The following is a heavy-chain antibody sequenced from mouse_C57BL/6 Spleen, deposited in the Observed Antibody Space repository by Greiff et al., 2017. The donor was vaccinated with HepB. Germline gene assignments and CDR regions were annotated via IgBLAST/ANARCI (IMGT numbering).Heavy chain of an antibody. Sequence: QVQLQQPGAELVKPGASVNLSCKASGYTFPSYWLPGVKQRPGKGLEWIGMIHPNSGSINYNEKFKSKATLPVDKSSSTAYIQLSSLTSEDSAVYYCASPSNYEAMDYWGQGTSVTVSS. CDR3: ASPSNYEAMDY. D-gene: IGHD2-1*01. CDR1: GYTFPSYW. V-gene: IGHV1-64*01. J-gene: IGHJ4*01. CDR2: IHPNSGSI.